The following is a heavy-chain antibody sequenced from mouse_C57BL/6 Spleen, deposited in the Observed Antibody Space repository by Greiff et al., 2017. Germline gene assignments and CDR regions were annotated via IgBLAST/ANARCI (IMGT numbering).Heavy chain of an antibody. J-gene: IGHJ2*01. CDR1: GYTFTDYY. CDR2: INPNNGGT. CDR3: ARLRYGAFDY. Sequence: EVQLQESGPELVKPGASVKISCKASGYTFTDYYMNWVKQSHGKSLEWLGDINPNNGGTIYNQKFKGKATLTVDKSSSTAYMELRSLTSEDTAVYSCARLRYGAFDYWGQGTTLTVSS. V-gene: IGHV1-26*01. D-gene: IGHD2-10*02.